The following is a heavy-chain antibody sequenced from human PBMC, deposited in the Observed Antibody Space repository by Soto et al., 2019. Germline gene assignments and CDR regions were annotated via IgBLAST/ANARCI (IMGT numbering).Heavy chain of an antibody. V-gene: IGHV4-59*01. Sequence: PSETLSLTCTASGGSISSYYWSWIRQPPGKGLEWIGYIYYSGSTNYNPSLKSRVTISIDTPKNQFSLKLSSVTAADTAVYYCARGGYSYGPWSLDYWGQGTLVTVSS. J-gene: IGHJ4*02. D-gene: IGHD5-18*01. CDR3: ARGGYSYGPWSLDY. CDR1: GGSISSYY. CDR2: IYYSGST.